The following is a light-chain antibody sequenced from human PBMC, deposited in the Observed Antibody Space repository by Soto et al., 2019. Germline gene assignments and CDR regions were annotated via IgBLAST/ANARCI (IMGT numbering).Light chain of an antibody. CDR1: SSDVGTYNY. CDR3: CLYACRYTLL. Sequence: QSVLTQPRSVSGSPGQSVTISCTGTSSDVGTYNYVSWYQHHPGKAPKLMLYDVGKRPSGVPDRFSGSKSGNTASLTISGLQPEDQSDPYRCLYACRYTLLLGGATKVTVL. V-gene: IGLV2-11*01. CDR2: DVG. J-gene: IGLJ2*01.